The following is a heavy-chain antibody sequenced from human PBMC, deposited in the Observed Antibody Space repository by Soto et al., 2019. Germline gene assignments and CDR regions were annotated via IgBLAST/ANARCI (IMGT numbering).Heavy chain of an antibody. Sequence: QVHLVESGGGVVQVGKSLRLSCAASIFTFSDYGMDWVRQAAGKGLEWVAFISYDGTKELYADSVKGRFAISRDNSQNTLYLQMNSLRTEDTAVYYCAREGSSMIVVNNWFATWGQGTLVTVSS. V-gene: IGHV3-30*03. CDR1: IFTFSDYG. D-gene: IGHD3-22*01. CDR2: ISYDGTKE. CDR3: AREGSSMIVVNNWFAT. J-gene: IGHJ5*02.